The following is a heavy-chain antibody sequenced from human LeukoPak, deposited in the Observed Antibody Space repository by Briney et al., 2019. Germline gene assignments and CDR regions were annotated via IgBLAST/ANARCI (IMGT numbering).Heavy chain of an antibody. V-gene: IGHV4-34*01. CDR2: INHSGST. CDR3: ARDDSAREGTFYFDH. J-gene: IGHJ4*02. Sequence: SETLSLTCAVYGGSFSGYYWSWIRQPPGKGLEWIGEINHSGSTIYSPSLKSRVTISVDTSKNQFSLQLTSVTAADTAVYYCARDDSAREGTFYFDHWGQGTLVTVSS. D-gene: IGHD1-1*01. CDR1: GGSFSGYY.